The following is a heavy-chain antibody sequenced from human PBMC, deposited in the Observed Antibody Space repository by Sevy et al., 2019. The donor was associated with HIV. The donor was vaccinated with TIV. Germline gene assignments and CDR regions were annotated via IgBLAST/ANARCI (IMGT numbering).Heavy chain of an antibody. Sequence: GGSLRLSCAASGFTFSKYSTSWVRQPPGKGLEWVSTLSFGCGEINYADSVKGRFTISSDNSKSSVYLQMNNLRPEDTAVYYCAREGCTKPHDYWGQGTLVTVSS. J-gene: IGHJ4*02. CDR3: AREGCTKPHDY. V-gene: IGHV3-23*01. CDR2: LSFGCGEI. CDR1: GFTFSKYS. D-gene: IGHD2-8*01.